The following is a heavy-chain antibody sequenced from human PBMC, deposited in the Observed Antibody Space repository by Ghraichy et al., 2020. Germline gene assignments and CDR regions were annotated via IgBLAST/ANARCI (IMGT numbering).Heavy chain of an antibody. CDR2: SSGAGTKT. CDR3: ARDGFEEQGRNYFDL. D-gene: IGHD1/OR15-1a*01. J-gene: IGHJ4*02. CDR1: GFTLSSYA. Sequence: GGSLRLSCAASGFTLSSYAMNWVRQAPGRGLEWVSLSSGAGTKTYYADSVQGRFTISRDNSKNTLSLQMNSLTAADTAVYYCARDGFEEQGRNYFDLWSQGTLVTVSS. V-gene: IGHV3-23*01.